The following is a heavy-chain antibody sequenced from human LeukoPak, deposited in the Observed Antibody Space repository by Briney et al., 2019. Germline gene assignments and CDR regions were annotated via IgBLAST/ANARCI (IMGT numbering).Heavy chain of an antibody. CDR1: GYTFTSYG. D-gene: IGHD2-15*01. J-gene: IGHJ4*02. CDR3: ARGINEFKAVVVAVAYFDY. CDR2: ISAYNGNT. V-gene: IGHV1-18*01. Sequence: ASVKVSCKASGYTFTSYGISWVRQAPGQGLEWMGWISAYNGNTNYAQKLQGRVTMTTDTSTSTAYMELRSLRSDDTAVYYCARGINEFKAVVVAVAYFDYWGQGTLVTVSS.